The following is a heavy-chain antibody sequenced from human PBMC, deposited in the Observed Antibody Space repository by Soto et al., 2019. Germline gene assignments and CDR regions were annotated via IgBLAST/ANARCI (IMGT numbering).Heavy chain of an antibody. CDR1: GGTFSSYA. V-gene: IGHV1-69*13. D-gene: IGHD2-21*02. Sequence: SVKVSCKASGGTFSSYAISWVRQAPGQGLEWMGGIIPIFGTANYAQKFQGRVTITADESTSTAYMELSSLRSEDTAVYYCARDRHIVVVTANGDYYYGMDVWG. CDR3: ARDRHIVVVTANGDYYYGMDV. CDR2: IIPIFGTA. J-gene: IGHJ6*02.